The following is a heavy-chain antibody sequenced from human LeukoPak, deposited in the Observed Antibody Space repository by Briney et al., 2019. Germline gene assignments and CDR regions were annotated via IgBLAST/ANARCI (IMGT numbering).Heavy chain of an antibody. CDR2: ISAYNGNT. CDR3: ARVPYMSSWSSAEYFQH. J-gene: IGHJ1*01. D-gene: IGHD6-13*01. CDR1: GYNLVAYG. V-gene: IGHV1-18*01. Sequence: ASVKVSCKASGYNLVAYGLSWVRQAPGQGLEWMGWISAYNGNTNYAQKLQGRVTMTTDTSTSTAYMELRSLRSDDTAVYYCARVPYMSSWSSAEYFQHWGQGTLVTVSS.